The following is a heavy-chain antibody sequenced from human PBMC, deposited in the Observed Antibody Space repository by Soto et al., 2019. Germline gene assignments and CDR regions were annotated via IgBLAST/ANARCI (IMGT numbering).Heavy chain of an antibody. CDR1: GGSFSGYY. V-gene: IGHV4-34*01. J-gene: IGHJ4*02. D-gene: IGHD3-9*01. CDR2: INHSGST. CDR3: ARSQNDILTGYNDY. Sequence: PSETLSLTCAVYGGSFSGYYWSWIRQPPGKGLEWIGEINHSGSTNYNPSLKSRVTISVDTSKNQFSLKLSSVTAADTAVYYCARSQNDILTGYNDYWGQGTLVTVSS.